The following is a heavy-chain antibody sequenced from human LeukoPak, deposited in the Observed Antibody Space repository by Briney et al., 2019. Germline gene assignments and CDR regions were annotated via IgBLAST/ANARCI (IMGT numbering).Heavy chain of an antibody. Sequence: GGSLRLSCAASGFTFSSYAMSWIRQAPGKGLEWVSAISGSGGSTYYADSVKGRFTISRDNSKNTLYLQMNSLRAEDTAVYYCAKERGYSYGYEMDYWGQGTLVTVSS. CDR2: ISGSGGST. V-gene: IGHV3-23*01. J-gene: IGHJ4*02. D-gene: IGHD5-18*01. CDR1: GFTFSSYA. CDR3: AKERGYSYGYEMDY.